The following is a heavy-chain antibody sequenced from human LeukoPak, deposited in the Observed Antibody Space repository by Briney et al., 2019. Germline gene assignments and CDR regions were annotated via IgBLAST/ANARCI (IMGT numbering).Heavy chain of an antibody. CDR2: VSESGGST. D-gene: IGHD3-10*02. J-gene: IGHJ6*04. V-gene: IGHV3-23*01. CDR3: AEFGITMIGGV. Sequence: GGSLRLSCVGSGFTFSTYAMGWVRQAPGKGLEWVSCVSESGGSTYYADSVKGRFTISRDNSKNTLYLQMNSLRAEDTAVYYCAEFGITMIGGVWGKGTTVTISS. CDR1: GFTFSTYA.